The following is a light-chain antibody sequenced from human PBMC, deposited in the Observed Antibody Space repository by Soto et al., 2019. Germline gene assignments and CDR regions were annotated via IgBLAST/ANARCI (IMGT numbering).Light chain of an antibody. J-gene: IGKJ1*01. V-gene: IGKV3-20*01. Sequence: EIELTQSPGTLSLSPGERATLSCRASQSVTSNYLAWYQQKPGQAPRLLIYGASSRATGIPDRFSGSGSGTDFTLTISRLDPEDFAVYYCQQYADSPRTFGQGTTMEVK. CDR3: QQYADSPRT. CDR1: QSVTSNY. CDR2: GAS.